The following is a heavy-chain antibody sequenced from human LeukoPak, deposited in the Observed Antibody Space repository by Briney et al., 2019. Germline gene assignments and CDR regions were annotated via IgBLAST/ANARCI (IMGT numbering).Heavy chain of an antibody. Sequence: PGGSLRLSCSVSGFTFSTYVMHWVRQAPGKGLEYVSAISSNGDNTYYADSVKGRFTISRDNSNNTLYLQMSSLRADDTAVYYGGKGTATWAQGPRVTV. V-gene: IGHV3-64D*06. J-gene: IGHJ5*02. D-gene: IGHD6-25*01. CDR2: ISSNGDNT. CDR3: GKGTAT. CDR1: GFTFSTYV.